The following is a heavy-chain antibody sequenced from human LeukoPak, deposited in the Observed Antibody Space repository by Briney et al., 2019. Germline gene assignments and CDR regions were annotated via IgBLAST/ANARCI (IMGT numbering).Heavy chain of an antibody. CDR1: GGTFSSYA. V-gene: IGHV1-69*13. CDR2: IIPIFGTA. D-gene: IGHD5-12*01. J-gene: IGHJ4*02. Sequence: SVTVSCKASGGTFSSYAISWVRQPPGQGLEWMGGIIPIFGTANYAQKFQGRVTITADESTSTAYMELSSLRSEDTAGYYCAWGYSGYDFRFDYWGQGTLVTVSS. CDR3: AWGYSGYDFRFDY.